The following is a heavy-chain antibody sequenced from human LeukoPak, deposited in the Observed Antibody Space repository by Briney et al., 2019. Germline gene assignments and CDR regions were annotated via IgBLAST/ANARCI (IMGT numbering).Heavy chain of an antibody. CDR3: ARDGRGGYSYGYGYYYYGMDV. CDR2: ISYDGSNK. J-gene: IGHJ6*02. D-gene: IGHD5-18*01. Sequence: PGGSLRLSCAASGFTFSSYAMHWVRQAPGKGLEWVAVISYDGSNKYYADSVKGRSTISRDNSKNTLYLQMNSLRAEDTAVYYCARDGRGGYSYGYGYYYYGMDVWGQGTTVTVSS. V-gene: IGHV3-30-3*01. CDR1: GFTFSSYA.